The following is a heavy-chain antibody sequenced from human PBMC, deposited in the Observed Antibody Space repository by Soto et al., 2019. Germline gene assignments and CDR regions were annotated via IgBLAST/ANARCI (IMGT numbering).Heavy chain of an antibody. CDR3: TTEEWYYFPS. V-gene: IGHV3-7*03. D-gene: IGHD3-3*01. Sequence: LGLSCAASGFTFSVQWMSWVRQAPGKGLEWVATINQDVSERYYVDSVKGRFSISRDNAKNSLYLQMNSLRAEDTAVYYCTTEEWYYFPSWGQGTLVTVSS. CDR2: INQDVSER. CDR1: GFTFSVQW. J-gene: IGHJ4*02.